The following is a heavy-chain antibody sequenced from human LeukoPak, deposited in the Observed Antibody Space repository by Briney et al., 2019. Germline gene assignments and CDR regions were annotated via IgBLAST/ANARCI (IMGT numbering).Heavy chain of an antibody. CDR1: GFTFSDHY. Sequence: GGSLRLSCTASGFTFSDHYMDWVRQAPGKGLEWVGCIRKKANSYTTEYAASVKGRFTISRDDSKNSLFLQMNSLKTEDTAVYFCARVVGATYIDYGGQGTLVTVSS. CDR2: IRKKANSYTT. D-gene: IGHD1-26*01. J-gene: IGHJ4*02. CDR3: ARVVGATYIDY. V-gene: IGHV3-72*01.